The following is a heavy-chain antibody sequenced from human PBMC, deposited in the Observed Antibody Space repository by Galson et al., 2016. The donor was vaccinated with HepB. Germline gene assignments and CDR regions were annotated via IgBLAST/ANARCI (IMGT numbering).Heavy chain of an antibody. D-gene: IGHD3-10*01. Sequence: SLRLSCAASGFAFRVNVMNWVRQAPGKGLEWVSGVSGSGNATYYADSVKGRFTISRDNSKNMLYLQMNSLRPADTALYYCAKSRRFVGRPFDPWGQGTLVIVSS. J-gene: IGHJ5*02. CDR1: GFAFRVNV. V-gene: IGHV3-23*01. CDR2: VSGSGNAT. CDR3: AKSRRFVGRPFDP.